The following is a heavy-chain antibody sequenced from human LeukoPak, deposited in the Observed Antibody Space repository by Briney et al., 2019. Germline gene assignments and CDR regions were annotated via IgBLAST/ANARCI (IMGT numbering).Heavy chain of an antibody. J-gene: IGHJ4*02. Sequence: GGPLRLSCAASGNYWMHWVRQAPGKGLVWVSHINSDGSWTSYADSVKGRFTISKDNAKNTVYLQMNSLRAEDTAVYYCVSFYETYWGRGTLVTVSS. CDR1: GNYW. CDR2: INSDGSWT. D-gene: IGHD2/OR15-2a*01. V-gene: IGHV3-74*01. CDR3: VSFYETY.